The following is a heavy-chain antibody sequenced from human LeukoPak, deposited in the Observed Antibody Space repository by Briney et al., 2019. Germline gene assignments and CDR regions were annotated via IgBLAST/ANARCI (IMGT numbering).Heavy chain of an antibody. D-gene: IGHD5-18*01. Sequence: GGSLRLSCAASGFTFEDYAMHWVRQAPGKGLEWVSSISWNSGTIGYADSVEGRFTISRDNAKNSLYLQMNSLRAEDMALYYCAKDLYRGEDTAMVTFDYWGQGTLVTVSS. CDR2: ISWNSGTI. CDR1: GFTFEDYA. J-gene: IGHJ4*02. CDR3: AKDLYRGEDTAMVTFDY. V-gene: IGHV3-9*03.